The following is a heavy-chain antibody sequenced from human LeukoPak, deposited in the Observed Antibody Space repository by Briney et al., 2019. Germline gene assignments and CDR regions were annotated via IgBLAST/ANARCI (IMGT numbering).Heavy chain of an antibody. CDR1: GGSISSSSYY. Sequence: PSETLSLTCTVSGGSISSSSYYWGWIRQPPGKGLEWIGSIYYSGSTYYNPSLKSRVTISVDTSKNQFSLKLSSVTAADTAVYYCARAGSGGGSSLSPSASSPFDYWGQGTLVTVSS. J-gene: IGHJ4*02. CDR2: IYYSGST. V-gene: IGHV4-39*01. D-gene: IGHD2-15*01. CDR3: ARAGSGGGSSLSPSASSPFDY.